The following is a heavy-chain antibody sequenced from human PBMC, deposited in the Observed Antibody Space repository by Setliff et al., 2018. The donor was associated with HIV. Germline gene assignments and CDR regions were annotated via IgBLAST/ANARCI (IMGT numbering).Heavy chain of an antibody. CDR1: GYIFTSYG. CDR3: ARDPSSGIYYDSSGQYFQN. Sequence: GASVKVSCKASGYIFTSYGISWVRQAPGQGLEWMGWISAYNGSTNYAQKFQGRVSMTIDTSTSTAYMGLRSPRPDDTAVYFCARDPSSGIYYDSSGQYFQNWGQGTLVTVSS. D-gene: IGHD3-22*01. V-gene: IGHV1-18*01. J-gene: IGHJ1*01. CDR2: ISAYNGST.